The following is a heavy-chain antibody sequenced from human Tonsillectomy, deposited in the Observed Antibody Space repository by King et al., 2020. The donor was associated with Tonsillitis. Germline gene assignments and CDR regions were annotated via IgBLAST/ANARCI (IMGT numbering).Heavy chain of an antibody. CDR3: AKDPTGGWFGEELNYCDY. Sequence: QLVQSGGGVVQPGGSLRLSCAASGFTFSTYGMHWVRQAPGKGLEWVAFIRYDGSKKYYADSVKGRFTISRDNSKNTLYLQMNSLRGYDTAVYYCAKDPTGGWFGEELNYCDYWGQGTLVTVSS. D-gene: IGHD3-10*01. V-gene: IGHV3-30*02. CDR2: IRYDGSKK. J-gene: IGHJ4*02. CDR1: GFTFSTYG.